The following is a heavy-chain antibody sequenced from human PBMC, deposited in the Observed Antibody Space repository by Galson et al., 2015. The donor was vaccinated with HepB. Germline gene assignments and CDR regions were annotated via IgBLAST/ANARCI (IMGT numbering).Heavy chain of an antibody. J-gene: IGHJ1*01. Sequence: SVKVSCKASGGTFSSYSISWVRQAPGQGLEWMGRIIPLLGTTNYAQKFQGRVTISADKSTTAVYMELSSLRSEDTAVYYCASRDAYQGWHEYFQNWGQGTLSADISTAGGHIERSSLMSEDNACYYCASKDADQGWQEYFQSWGQGTLVTVSS. CDR3: ASRDAYQGWHEYFQNWGQGTLSADISTAGGHIERSSLMSEDNACYYCASKDADQGWQEYFQS. V-gene: IGHV1-69*08. CDR2: IIPLLGTT. D-gene: IGHD5-24*01. CDR1: GGTFSSYS.